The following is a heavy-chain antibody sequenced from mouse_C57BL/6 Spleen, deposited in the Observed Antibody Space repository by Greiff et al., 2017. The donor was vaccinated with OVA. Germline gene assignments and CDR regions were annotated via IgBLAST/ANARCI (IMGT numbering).Heavy chain of an antibody. CDR1: GYTFPDSC. CDR2: IGPGSGST. V-gene: IGHV1-77*01. D-gene: IGHD1-1*01. Sequence: VQLQQSGAELVKPGASVKISCKASGYTFPDSCINWVKQRPGQGLEWIGMIGPGSGSTYYNEKFKGKATLTVDKSSSTAYMQCISLTSEDSAVYFCARSRYYGSNYYFDYWGQGTTLTVSS. CDR3: ARSRYYGSNYYFDY. J-gene: IGHJ2*01.